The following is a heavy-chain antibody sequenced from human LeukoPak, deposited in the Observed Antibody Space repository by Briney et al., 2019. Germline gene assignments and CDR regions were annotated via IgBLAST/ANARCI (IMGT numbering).Heavy chain of an antibody. V-gene: IGHV3-48*02. J-gene: IGHJ4*02. CDR2: ISRSSSSI. D-gene: IGHD4-17*01. Sequence: GGSLRLSCAASGFTFSSYNMNWVRRAPGKGLEWVSYISRSSSSIYYADSVKGRFTISRDNAKNSVYLQMNSLSDEDTAVYRCARDYGDHGEYFDCWGQGTLVTVSS. CDR3: ARDYGDHGEYFDC. CDR1: GFTFSSYN.